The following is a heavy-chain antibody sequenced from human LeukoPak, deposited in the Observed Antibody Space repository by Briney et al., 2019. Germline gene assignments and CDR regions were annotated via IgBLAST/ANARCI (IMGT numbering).Heavy chain of an antibody. D-gene: IGHD6-6*01. CDR2: IYHSGST. Sequence: PSQTLSLTCTVSGGSISSGGYYWGWIRQPPGKGLEWIGYIYHSGSTYYNPSLKSRVTISVDRSKNQFSLKLSSVTAADTAVYYCARGSSSALPEVRYYYYYMDVWGKGTTVTVSS. CDR3: ARGSSSALPEVRYYYYYMDV. CDR1: GGSISSGGYY. J-gene: IGHJ6*03. V-gene: IGHV4-30-2*01.